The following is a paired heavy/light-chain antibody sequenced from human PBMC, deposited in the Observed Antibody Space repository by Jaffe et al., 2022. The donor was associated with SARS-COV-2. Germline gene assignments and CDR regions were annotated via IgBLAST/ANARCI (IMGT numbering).Heavy chain of an antibody. Sequence: QVQLVQSGSEVKKPGASVKVSCKASGYNFVTYGLSWVRQAPGQGPEWMGWISAYNGNTNYAQKLQGRVTMTTDTSTSTAYMELRSLRSDDTAVYYCARDAKWGPWYCNSTSCYRNVAGSYYYGLDVWGQGTTVTVSS. CDR1: GYNFVTYG. D-gene: IGHD2-2*01. V-gene: IGHV1-18*01. CDR3: ARDAKWGPWYCNSTSCYRNVAGSYYYGLDV. CDR2: ISAYNGNT. J-gene: IGHJ6*02.
Light chain of an antibody. CDR3: MQALQTPYT. CDR1: QSLLHSNGYNY. J-gene: IGKJ2*01. CDR2: LGS. Sequence: DIVMTQSPLSLPVTPGEPASISCRSSQSLLHSNGYNYLDWYLQKPGQSPQFLIYLGSNRASGVPDRFSGSGSGTDFTLKISRVEAEDVGVYYCMQALQTPYTFGQGTKLEIK. V-gene: IGKV2-28*01.